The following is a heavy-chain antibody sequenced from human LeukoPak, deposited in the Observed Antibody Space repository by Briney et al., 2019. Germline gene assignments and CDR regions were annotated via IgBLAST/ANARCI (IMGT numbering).Heavy chain of an antibody. J-gene: IGHJ4*02. CDR1: GGSISSYY. CDR3: ARGISGRAPIDY. CDR2: IYTSGST. V-gene: IGHV4-4*07. D-gene: IGHD6-19*01. Sequence: SETLSLTCTVSGGSISSYYWSWLRQPAGKGLEWIGRIYTSGSTNYNPSLKSRVTISVDTSKNQFSLKLSSVTAADTAVYYCARGISGRAPIDYWGQGTLVTVSS.